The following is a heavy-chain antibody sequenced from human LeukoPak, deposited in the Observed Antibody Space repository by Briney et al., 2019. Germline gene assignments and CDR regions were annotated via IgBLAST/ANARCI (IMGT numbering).Heavy chain of an antibody. Sequence: SGGSLRLSCAASGFTFSSYWMSWVRQAAGKGLEWVANIKQDGSEKYYVDSVKGRFTISRDNAKNSLYLQMNSLRAEDTAVYYCAGTLTIFGVVMTHTFDPWGQGTLVTVSS. CDR1: GFTFSSYW. J-gene: IGHJ5*02. CDR3: AGTLTIFGVVMTHTFDP. CDR2: IKQDGSEK. V-gene: IGHV3-7*01. D-gene: IGHD3-3*01.